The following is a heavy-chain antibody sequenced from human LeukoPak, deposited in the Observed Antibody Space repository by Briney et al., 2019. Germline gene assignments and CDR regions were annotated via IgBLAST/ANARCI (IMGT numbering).Heavy chain of an antibody. D-gene: IGHD3-3*01. CDR1: GGTLSSYA. V-gene: IGHV1-69*05. CDR2: IIPIFGTA. J-gene: IGHJ5*02. Sequence: GASVKVSCKASGGTLSSYAISWVRQAPGQGLEWMGRIIPIFGTANYAQKFQGRVTITTDESTSTAYMELSSLRSEDTAVYYCASDDRFFWFDPWGQGTLVTVSS. CDR3: ASDDRFFWFDP.